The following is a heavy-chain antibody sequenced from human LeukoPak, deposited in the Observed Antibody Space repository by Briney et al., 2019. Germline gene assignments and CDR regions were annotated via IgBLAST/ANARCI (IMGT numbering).Heavy chain of an antibody. CDR1: GFTFSSYA. CDR2: ISGSGGST. J-gene: IGHJ4*02. V-gene: IGHV3-23*01. D-gene: IGHD6-6*01. Sequence: PGGSLRLSCAASGFTFSSYAMSWVRQAPGKGLEWVSAISGSGGSTYYADSVKGRFAISRDNSKNTLYLQMNSLRAEDTAVYYCAKDQRGSSSSVIDYWGQGTLVTVSS. CDR3: AKDQRGSSSSVIDY.